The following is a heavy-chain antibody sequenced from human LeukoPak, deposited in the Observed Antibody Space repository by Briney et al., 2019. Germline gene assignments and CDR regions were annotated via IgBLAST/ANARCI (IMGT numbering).Heavy chain of an antibody. CDR2: ISYDGSNK. J-gene: IGHJ6*02. CDR3: ARVSLLQELYYYYGMDV. V-gene: IGHV3-30-3*01. CDR1: GFTFSSYA. D-gene: IGHD1-7*01. Sequence: PGGSLRLSCAASGFTFSSYAMHWVRQAPGKGLEWVALISYDGSNKYYADSVKGRFTISRDNSKNTLFLQMNSLRAEDTAVYYCARVSLLQELYYYYGMDVWGQGTTVTVSS.